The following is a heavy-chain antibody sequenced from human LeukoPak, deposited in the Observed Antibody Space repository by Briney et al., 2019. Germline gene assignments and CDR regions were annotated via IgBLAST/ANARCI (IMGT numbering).Heavy chain of an antibody. V-gene: IGHV3-23*01. CDR2: ISGSGGST. J-gene: IGHJ4*02. D-gene: IGHD1-26*01. CDR1: GFTFSSYA. Sequence: HTGGSLRLSCAASGFTFSSYAKSWVRQAPGKGLEWVSAISGSGGSTYYADSVKGRFTISRDNSKNTLYLQMNSLRAEDTAVYYCAKAPWGADPVDYWGQGTLVTVSS. CDR3: AKAPWGADPVDY.